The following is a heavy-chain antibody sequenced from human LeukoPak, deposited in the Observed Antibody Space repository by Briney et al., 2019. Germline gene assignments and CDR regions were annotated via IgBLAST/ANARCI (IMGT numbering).Heavy chain of an antibody. D-gene: IGHD1-26*01. CDR2: ISLSGVT. Sequence: SGTLSLTCGVSGGSISSTNWWSWVRQPPGQGLEWIGEISLSGVTNYNPSLKSRVTMSLDRSKNHLSLTLTSVTAADTAVYYCSRESGAFSPFGYWGQGTLVT. CDR1: GGSISSTNW. CDR3: SRESGAFSPFGY. J-gene: IGHJ4*02. V-gene: IGHV4-4*02.